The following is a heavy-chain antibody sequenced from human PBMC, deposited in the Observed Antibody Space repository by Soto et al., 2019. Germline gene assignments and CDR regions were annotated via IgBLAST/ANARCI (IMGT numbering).Heavy chain of an antibody. CDR3: ARDYCSSTSCPNWFDP. CDR1: GFTFDDYG. CDR2: INWNGGST. J-gene: IGHJ5*02. V-gene: IGHV3-20*01. D-gene: IGHD2-2*01. Sequence: GGSLRLSCAASGFTFDDYGMSWVRQAPGKGLEWVSGINWNGGSTGYADSVKGRFTISRDNAKNSLYLQMNSLRAEDTALYHCARDYCSSTSCPNWFDPWGQGTLVTVSS.